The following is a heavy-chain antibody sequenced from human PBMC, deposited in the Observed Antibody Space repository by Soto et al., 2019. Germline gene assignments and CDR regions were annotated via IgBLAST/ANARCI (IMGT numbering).Heavy chain of an antibody. Sequence: QVQLQESGPGLVKPSQTLSLTCTVSGGSISSGDYYWSWIRQPPGKGLEWIGYIYYSGSTYYNPSLKSRLTISVDTSKNQFSLKLSSVTAADTAVYYCARVGFGELLAHGMDVWGQGTTVTVSS. CDR2: IYYSGST. V-gene: IGHV4-30-4*01. CDR3: ARVGFGELLAHGMDV. J-gene: IGHJ6*02. D-gene: IGHD3-10*01. CDR1: GGSISSGDYY.